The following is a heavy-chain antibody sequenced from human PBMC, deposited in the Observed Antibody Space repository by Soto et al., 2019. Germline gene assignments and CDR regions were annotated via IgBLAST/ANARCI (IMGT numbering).Heavy chain of an antibody. V-gene: IGHV1-69*02. CDR3: ARGDGSSGLYY. Sequence: QVQLVQSGAEVKKPGSSVKVSCKASGGTFCSYTISWVRQAPGQGLEWMGRIIPILGIANYAQKFQGTVTITAVKTTITAYMELSSLRSEDTAVYYCARGDGSSGLYYWGQGTLVTVSS. CDR1: GGTFCSYT. J-gene: IGHJ4*02. CDR2: IIPILGIA. D-gene: IGHD1-26*01.